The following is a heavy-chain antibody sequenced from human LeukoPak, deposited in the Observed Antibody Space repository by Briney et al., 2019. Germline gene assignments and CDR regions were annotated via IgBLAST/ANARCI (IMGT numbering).Heavy chain of an antibody. CDR3: ARDYGA. CDR1: GFTFSRYW. D-gene: IGHD4/OR15-4a*01. Sequence: GGSLRLSCVASGFTFSRYWMHWVRQAPGKGLVWVSRINSDGFSTTYADFVRGRFTISRDNAKNAVYLQMNSLRAEDTAVYYCARDYGAWGQGTLVTVSS. J-gene: IGHJ5*02. CDR2: INSDGFST. V-gene: IGHV3-74*03.